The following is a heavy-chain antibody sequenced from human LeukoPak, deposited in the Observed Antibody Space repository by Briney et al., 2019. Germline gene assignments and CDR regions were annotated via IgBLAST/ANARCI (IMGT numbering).Heavy chain of an antibody. D-gene: IGHD4-17*01. CDR2: INTNTGNP. CDR3: ARAGAPYFYYYMDV. CDR1: GYTFTRYA. J-gene: IGHJ6*03. Sequence: ASVKVSCKASGYTFTRYAMNWVRQAPGQGLEWMGWINTNTGNPTYAQGFTGRFVFSLDTSVNTAYLQISSLKAEDTAVYYCARAGAPYFYYYMDVWGKGTTVTVSS. V-gene: IGHV7-4-1*02.